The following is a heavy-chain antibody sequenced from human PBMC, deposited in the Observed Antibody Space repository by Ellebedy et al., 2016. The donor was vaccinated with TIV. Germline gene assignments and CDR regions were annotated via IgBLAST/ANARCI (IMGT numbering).Heavy chain of an antibody. CDR1: GFSVSANY. CDR3: AKDLRDSSGYFSNLGTFDI. D-gene: IGHD3-22*01. J-gene: IGHJ3*02. Sequence: GESLKISCAASGFSVSANYMNWVRQAPGKGLEWVSVIYSGSDGGDTYYADSVKGRFTISRDNSKNTLYLQMNSLRADDTAMYHCAKDLRDSSGYFSNLGTFDIWGQGTMVSVSS. V-gene: IGHV3-53*01. CDR2: IYSGSDGGDT.